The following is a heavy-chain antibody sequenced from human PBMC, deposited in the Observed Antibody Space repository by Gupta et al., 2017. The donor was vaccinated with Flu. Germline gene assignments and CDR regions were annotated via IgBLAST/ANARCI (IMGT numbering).Heavy chain of an antibody. CDR3: VRDFRFQGDY. CDR2: IKQDGSEK. V-gene: IGHV3-7*01. Sequence: VQLVESGGGLVQPGGSVRLSCAASGFTFSTYWMTWVRQAPGKGPEWVANIKQDGSEKYYMDSVKGRFTISRDNAKNSLYLQMSSLRAEDTAVYFCVRDFRFQGDYWGQGTLVTVSS. CDR1: GFTFSTYW. D-gene: IGHD3-10*01. J-gene: IGHJ4*02.